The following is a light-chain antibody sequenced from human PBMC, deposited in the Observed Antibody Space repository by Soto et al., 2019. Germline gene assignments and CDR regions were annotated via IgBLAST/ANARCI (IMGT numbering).Light chain of an antibody. Sequence: EIVLTQSPATLSLSPGERATLSCRASQSVSSYLAWYQQKPGQAPRLLIYDASNRATGIPAKFSGRGSGTDLNLTISSLEPEDFAVYYCQQRSNWPPWTFGQGTKVEIK. J-gene: IGKJ1*01. CDR3: QQRSNWPPWT. CDR2: DAS. CDR1: QSVSSY. V-gene: IGKV3-11*01.